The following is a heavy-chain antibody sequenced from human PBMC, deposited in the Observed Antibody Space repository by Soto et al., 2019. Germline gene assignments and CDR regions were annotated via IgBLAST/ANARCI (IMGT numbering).Heavy chain of an antibody. CDR3: AQMGGEWELLT. V-gene: IGHV3-9*01. Sequence: EVQLVESGGGLVQPGRSLRLSCAASGFTFDDYAMHWVRQAPGKGLEWVSGISWNSGSIGYADSAKGRFTISRDNAKNSLYLQMNSLRAEDTALYYCAQMGGEWELLTWGQGTLVTVSS. J-gene: IGHJ5*02. CDR1: GFTFDDYA. D-gene: IGHD1-26*01. CDR2: ISWNSGSI.